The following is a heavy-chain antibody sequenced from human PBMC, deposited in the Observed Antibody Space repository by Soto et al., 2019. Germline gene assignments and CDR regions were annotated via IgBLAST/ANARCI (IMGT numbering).Heavy chain of an antibody. J-gene: IGHJ5*02. V-gene: IGHV1-3*01. CDR3: ARGEGYCSGGSCYRWFHP. D-gene: IGHD2-15*01. Sequence: ASVKVSCKASGYTFTKYALHWVRQAPGQRLEWMGWINGGNGNTKYSQKFQGRVTITRDTSASTAYMELSSLRSEDTAVYYCARGEGYCSGGSCYRWFHPSGQGTLVTVYS. CDR1: GYTFTKYA. CDR2: INGGNGNT.